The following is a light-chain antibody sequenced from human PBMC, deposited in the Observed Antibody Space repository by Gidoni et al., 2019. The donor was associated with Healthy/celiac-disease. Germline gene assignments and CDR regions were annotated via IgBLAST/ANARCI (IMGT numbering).Light chain of an antibody. CDR1: SSDVGGYNY. J-gene: IGLJ1*01. Sequence: QSALTQPASVSGSPGQSITISCTGTSSDVGGYNYVSWYQQHPGKAPKLMIYDVSNRPSGVSNRFSGSKSGNTASLTISGLQAEDEADYYCSSYTSSSYVVGTGTKVTVL. CDR3: SSYTSSSYV. CDR2: DVS. V-gene: IGLV2-14*03.